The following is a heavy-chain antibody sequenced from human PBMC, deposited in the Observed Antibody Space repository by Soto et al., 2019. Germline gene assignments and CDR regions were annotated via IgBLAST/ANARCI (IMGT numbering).Heavy chain of an antibody. CDR1: GGSISSSSYY. D-gene: IGHD6-6*01. CDR2: IYYSGST. CDR3: ASHEYSNQNWFDP. V-gene: IGHV4-39*01. Sequence: SETLSLTCTVSGGSISSSSYYWGWIRQPPGKGLEWIGSIYYSGSTYYNPSLKSRVTISVDTSKNQFSLKLSSVTAADTAVYYCASHEYSNQNWFDPWGQGTLVTVSS. J-gene: IGHJ5*02.